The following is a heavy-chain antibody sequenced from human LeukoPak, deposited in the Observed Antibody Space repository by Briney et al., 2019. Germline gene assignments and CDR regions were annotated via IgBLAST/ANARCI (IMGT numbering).Heavy chain of an antibody. CDR2: IYSGGST. Sequence: PGGSLRLSCAAPGFTVSSNYMSWVRQAPGKGLEWVSVIYSGGSTYYADSVKGRFTISRDNSKNTLYLQMNSLRAEDTAVYYCASRPYYYYGMDVWGQGTTVTVSS. J-gene: IGHJ6*02. CDR3: ASRPYYYYGMDV. V-gene: IGHV3-66*01. CDR1: GFTVSSNY.